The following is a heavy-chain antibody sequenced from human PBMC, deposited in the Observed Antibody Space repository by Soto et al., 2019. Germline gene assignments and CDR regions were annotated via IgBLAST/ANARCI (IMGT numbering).Heavy chain of an antibody. V-gene: IGHV3-48*01. Sequence: GGSLRLSCAASGFTFSSYSMNWVRQAPGKGLEWVSYISSGSSTIYYADSVKGRFTISRDKAKNSLYLQMNSLRAEDTAVYYCARDQAMVRGLTDAFDIWGQGTMVTVSS. J-gene: IGHJ3*02. CDR1: GFTFSSYS. D-gene: IGHD3-10*01. CDR3: ARDQAMVRGLTDAFDI. CDR2: ISSGSSTI.